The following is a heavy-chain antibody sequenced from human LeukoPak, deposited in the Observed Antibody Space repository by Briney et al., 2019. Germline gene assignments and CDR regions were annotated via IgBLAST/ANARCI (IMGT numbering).Heavy chain of an antibody. V-gene: IGHV1-46*01. Sequence: ASVKVSCKASGYTFTSYYMHWVRQAPGQGLEWMGIINPSGGSTNYAQKLQGRVTMTTDTSTSTAYMELRSLRSDDTAVYYCARELTPGIAVAGPDYWGQGTLVTVSS. J-gene: IGHJ4*02. CDR2: INPSGGST. CDR1: GYTFTSYY. CDR3: ARELTPGIAVAGPDY. D-gene: IGHD6-19*01.